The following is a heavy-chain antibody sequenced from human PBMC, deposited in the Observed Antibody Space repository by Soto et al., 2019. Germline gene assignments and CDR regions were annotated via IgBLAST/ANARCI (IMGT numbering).Heavy chain of an antibody. CDR1: GGSISSGGYY. CDR2: IYYSGST. D-gene: IGHD6-19*01. V-gene: IGHV4-31*03. Sequence: QVQLQESGPGLVKPSQTLSLTCTVSGGSISSGGYYWSWIRQHPGKGLEWIGYIYYSGSTYYNPSLERRVTISVDTSKNQFSLKLGSVTAADTAVYYCARGGYRAVAGTSDYWGQGTLVTVSS. J-gene: IGHJ4*02. CDR3: ARGGYRAVAGTSDY.